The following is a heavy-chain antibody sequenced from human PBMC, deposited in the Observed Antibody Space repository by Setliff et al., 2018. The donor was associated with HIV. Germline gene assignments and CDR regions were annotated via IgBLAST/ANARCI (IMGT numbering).Heavy chain of an antibody. D-gene: IGHD6-19*01. CDR2: IIPMYGVT. CDR1: GGTFSSYV. V-gene: IGHV1-69*05. CDR3: ARGRGQWLVLLDSFDAFDI. J-gene: IGHJ3*02. Sequence: ASVKVSCKASGGTFSSYVISWVRQAPGQGPEWMGGIIPMYGVTNYAQKFQGRVTITTDESTSTAYMELSSLRSEDTAVYYCARGRGQWLVLLDSFDAFDIWGQGTMVTVSS.